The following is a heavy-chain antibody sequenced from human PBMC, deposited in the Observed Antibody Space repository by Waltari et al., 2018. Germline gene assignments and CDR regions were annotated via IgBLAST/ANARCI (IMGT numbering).Heavy chain of an antibody. Sequence: QVQLQESGPGLVKPSGTLSLSCAVSGGSISSSNWWSWVRQPPGKGLEWIGEIYHSGSSNHNPSLKSRVTISVDKSKTQFSLKLSSVTAADTAVYYCAREGGYSSSATDYWGQGTLVTVSS. CDR3: AREGGYSSSATDY. CDR2: IYHSGSS. D-gene: IGHD6-13*01. CDR1: GGSISSSNW. J-gene: IGHJ4*02. V-gene: IGHV4-4*02.